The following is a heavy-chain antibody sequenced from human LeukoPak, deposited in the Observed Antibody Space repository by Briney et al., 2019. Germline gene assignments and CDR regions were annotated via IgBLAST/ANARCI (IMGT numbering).Heavy chain of an antibody. CDR1: GFTFSSYW. V-gene: IGHV3-74*01. CDR2: INSDGSST. CDR3: AKDYGDYGDPFDY. Sequence: GGSLRLSCAASGFTFSSYWMHWVRQAPGKGLVWVSRINSDGSSTSYADSVKGRFTISRDNAKNTLYLQMNSLRAEDTAVYYCAKDYGDYGDPFDYWGQGTLVTVSS. D-gene: IGHD4-17*01. J-gene: IGHJ4*02.